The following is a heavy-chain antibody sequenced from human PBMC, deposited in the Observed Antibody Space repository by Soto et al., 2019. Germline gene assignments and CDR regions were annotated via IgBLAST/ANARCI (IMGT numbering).Heavy chain of an antibody. Sequence: ASVKVSCKASGYTFTHYYIHWVRQAPGQGLEWMGVINPTGGRASYAPKFQGGVTLTRDTSTSTAYMELSSLRSDDTAVYFCSRLTTMVREINDDPFDFWGQGTLVTVSS. V-gene: IGHV1-46*03. CDR1: GYTFTHYY. J-gene: IGHJ3*01. CDR2: INPTGGRA. D-gene: IGHD3-10*01. CDR3: SRLTTMVREINDDPFDF.